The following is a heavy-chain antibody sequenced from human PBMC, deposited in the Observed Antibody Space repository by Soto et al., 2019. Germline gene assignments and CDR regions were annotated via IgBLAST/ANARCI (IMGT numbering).Heavy chain of an antibody. V-gene: IGHV3-74*01. CDR1: GFTFSNYW. CDR2: IDSDGSMR. Sequence: EVQLVESGGGLVQSGGSRRLSCAASGFTFSNYWMHWVRQAPGKGLVWVSRIDSDGSMRNYADSVKGRFTISRDNAKNTLYLQMNSLRVEDTAVYYCIREFAYCGGDCLLYWGHGALVTVSS. CDR3: IREFAYCGGDCLLY. J-gene: IGHJ4*01. D-gene: IGHD2-21*02.